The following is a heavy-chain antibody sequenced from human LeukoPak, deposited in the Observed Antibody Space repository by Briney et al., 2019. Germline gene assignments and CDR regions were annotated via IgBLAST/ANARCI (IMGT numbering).Heavy chain of an antibody. Sequence: SSETLSLTCTGSGGSISSYYWSWIRQPPGKGLEWIGYIYYSGSTTHNPSLKSRVTISIDTSKKQFSLRLSSVTAADTAVYYCASSQISMVRGVIMVDAFDIWGQGTMVTVSS. J-gene: IGHJ3*02. CDR3: ASSQISMVRGVIMVDAFDI. D-gene: IGHD3-10*01. V-gene: IGHV4-59*01. CDR2: IYYSGST. CDR1: GGSISSYY.